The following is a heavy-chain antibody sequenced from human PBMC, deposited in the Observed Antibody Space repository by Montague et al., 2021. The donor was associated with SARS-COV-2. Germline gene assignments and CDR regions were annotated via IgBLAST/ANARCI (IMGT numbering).Heavy chain of an antibody. Sequence: SETLSLTCAVYGGSFSGYYWSWIRQPPGKGLEWIGEINHSGSTNYNPSLKSRVTISVDTSKNQFSLKLSSVTAADTAVYYCARVRRTQLLFGTLYYGMDVWGQGTTVTVSS. D-gene: IGHD2-2*01. CDR3: ARVRRTQLLFGTLYYGMDV. CDR1: GGSFSGYY. CDR2: INHSGST. V-gene: IGHV4-34*01. J-gene: IGHJ6*02.